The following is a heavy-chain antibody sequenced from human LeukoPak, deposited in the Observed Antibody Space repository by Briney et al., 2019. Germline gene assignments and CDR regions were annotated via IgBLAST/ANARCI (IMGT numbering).Heavy chain of an antibody. V-gene: IGHV3-23*01. CDR3: AKAVASGSYYNAFDY. J-gene: IGHJ4*02. CDR2: ISGSGGST. Sequence: GGSLRLSCAASGFTFSSYAMSWVRQAPGKGLEWVLAISGSGGSTYYADSVKGRFTISRDNAKNSLYLQMNSLRAEDMALYYCAKAVASGSYYNAFDYWGQGTLVTVSS. D-gene: IGHD1-26*01. CDR1: GFTFSSYA.